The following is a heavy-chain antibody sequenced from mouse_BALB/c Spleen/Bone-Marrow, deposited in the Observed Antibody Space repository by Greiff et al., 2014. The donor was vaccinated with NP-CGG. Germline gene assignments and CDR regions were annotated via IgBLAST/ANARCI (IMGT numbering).Heavy chain of an antibody. CDR1: GYTFSNYW. CDR3: TRSLRRYFDY. D-gene: IGHD1-2*01. J-gene: IGHJ2*01. Sequence: QVQLKQSGAELMKPGASVKISCKATGYTFSNYWIEWVKQRPGHGLEWIGEILPGTGSTKYNEKFKGKATITADTSSSTAYMQRSSLTSEDSAVYYCTRSLRRYFDYWGQGTTLTVSS. CDR2: ILPGTGST. V-gene: IGHV1-9*01.